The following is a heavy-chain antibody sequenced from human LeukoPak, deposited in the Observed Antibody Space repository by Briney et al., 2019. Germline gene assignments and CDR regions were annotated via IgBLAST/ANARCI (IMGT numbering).Heavy chain of an antibody. CDR3: ARGRDIKYYDYIWGNDRYCNVFDI. D-gene: IGHD3-16*02. V-gene: IGHV4-34*01. J-gene: IGHJ3*02. CDR1: DGSFRGYY. Sequence: SETLSLTCGVHDGSFRGYYWNWIRQPPGKGLEWVGEINHNGVTNYNPSLKSRVTISLDTPKNQLSLKLRSVTAADTAVYYCARGRDIKYYDYIWGNDRYCNVFDIWGQGIMAVVS. CDR2: INHNGVT.